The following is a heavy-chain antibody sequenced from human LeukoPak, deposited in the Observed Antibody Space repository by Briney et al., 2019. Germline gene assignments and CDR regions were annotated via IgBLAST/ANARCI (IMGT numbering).Heavy chain of an antibody. CDR3: ARLPIVVVPAARGYYYYYMDV. D-gene: IGHD2-2*01. J-gene: IGHJ6*03. V-gene: IGHV5-51*01. Sequence: GESLRISCKGSGYSFTSYWIGWVRQMPGKGLEWMGIIYPGDSDTRYSPSFQGRVTISADKSISTAYLQWSSLKASDTAMYYCARLPIVVVPAARGYYYYYMDVWGKGTTVTVSS. CDR2: IYPGDSDT. CDR1: GYSFTSYW.